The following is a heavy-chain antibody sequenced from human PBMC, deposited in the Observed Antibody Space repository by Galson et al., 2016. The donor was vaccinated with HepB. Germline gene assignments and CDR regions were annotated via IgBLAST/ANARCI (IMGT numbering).Heavy chain of an antibody. CDR2: ISAYNGNT. CDR3: ARAPPSVGATYYWYFDL. CDR1: GYTFTSYG. Sequence: SVKVSCKASGYTFTSYGISWVRQAPGQGLEWMGWISAYNGNTNYAQKLQGRVTMTTDTSTSTAYMELRSLRSDDTAVYYCARAPPSVGATYYWYFDLWGRGTLVTVSS. V-gene: IGHV1-18*01. J-gene: IGHJ2*01. D-gene: IGHD1-26*01.